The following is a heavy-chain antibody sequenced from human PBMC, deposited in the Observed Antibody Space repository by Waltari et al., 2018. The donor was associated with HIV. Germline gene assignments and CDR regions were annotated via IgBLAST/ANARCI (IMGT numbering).Heavy chain of an antibody. D-gene: IGHD1-1*01. J-gene: IGHJ4*02. CDR2: ITYDGSNK. Sequence: QVQLVESGGDVVQPGGSLRLPCAVSGFTFRSYGMHWVRQAPGKGLEWMSFITYDGSNKYYADSVKGRFTISRDSSKNTLYLQMNGLRSEDTAVYYCAKDGYTPTYFDYWGQGTLVTVSS. V-gene: IGHV3-30*02. CDR3: AKDGYTPTYFDY. CDR1: GFTFRSYG.